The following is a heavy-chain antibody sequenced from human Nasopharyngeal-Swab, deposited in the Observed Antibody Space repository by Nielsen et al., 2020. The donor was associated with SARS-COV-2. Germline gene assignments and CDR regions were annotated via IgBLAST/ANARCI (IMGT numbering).Heavy chain of an antibody. D-gene: IGHD3-3*01. V-gene: IGHV4-59*01. CDR2: IYYSGST. CDR1: GGSISSYY. J-gene: IGHJ4*02. Sequence: SETLSLTCTVSGGSISSYYWSWIRQPPGKGLEWIGYIYYSGSTNYNPPLKSRVTISVDTSKNQFSLKLSSVTAADTAVYYCARVRRDTIFGVVIIGTFDYWGQGTLVTVSS. CDR3: ARVRRDTIFGVVIIGTFDY.